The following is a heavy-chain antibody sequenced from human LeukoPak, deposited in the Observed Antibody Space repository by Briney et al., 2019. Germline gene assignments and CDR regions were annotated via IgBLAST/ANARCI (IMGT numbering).Heavy chain of an antibody. D-gene: IGHD5-12*01. CDR2: IKQDGSEK. CDR1: GFTFSSYW. CDR3: ARGGYPAGFDF. J-gene: IGHJ4*02. Sequence: GGSLRLSCAASGFTFSSYWMTWVRQAPGKGLEWVAIIKQDGSEKSYVDSVKGRFTISRDNAKNSLYLQMNSLRAEDTAVYYCARGGYPAGFDFWGQGTLVTVSS. V-gene: IGHV3-7*01.